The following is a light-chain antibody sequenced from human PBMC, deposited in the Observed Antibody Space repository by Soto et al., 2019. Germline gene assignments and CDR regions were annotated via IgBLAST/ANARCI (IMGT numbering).Light chain of an antibody. CDR1: SSDVGSYNY. Sequence: QSLLTQPASVSGSPGQSITISCTGTSSDVGSYNYVSWYQLHPGKAPKLMIYEVSNRPSGVSNRFSGSKSGNTASPTISGLQAEDEAEYYCSSYTNINTRACVVGTGTKVTVL. CDR2: EVS. V-gene: IGLV2-14*01. CDR3: SSYTNINTRACV. J-gene: IGLJ1*01.